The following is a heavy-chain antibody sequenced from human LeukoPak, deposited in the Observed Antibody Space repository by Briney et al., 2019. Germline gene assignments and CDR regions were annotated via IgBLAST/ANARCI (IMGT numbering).Heavy chain of an antibody. J-gene: IGHJ4*02. V-gene: IGHV4-59*11. Sequence: PSETLSLTCTVPGGSISSHYWSWIRHPPGKGLEWIGYIYYSGSTNYNPSLKSRVTISVDTSKNQFSLKLSSVTAADTAVYYCARDRGGGFDYWGQGTLVTVSS. D-gene: IGHD2-15*01. CDR3: ARDRGGGFDY. CDR1: GGSISSHY. CDR2: IYYSGST.